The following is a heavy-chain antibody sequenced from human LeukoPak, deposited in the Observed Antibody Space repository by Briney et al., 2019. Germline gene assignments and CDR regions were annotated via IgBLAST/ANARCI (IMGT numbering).Heavy chain of an antibody. Sequence: SQTLSLTCTVSGGSISSGSYYWSWIRQPPGKGLKWIGNIYYSGYTTYSPSLRSRVTISVDTSKNQFSLKLSSVTAADTAVYYCARETSQKGAHYMDVWGKGTTITISS. D-gene: IGHD3-16*01. V-gene: IGHV4-61*01. J-gene: IGHJ6*03. CDR3: ARETSQKGAHYMDV. CDR2: IYYSGYT. CDR1: GGSISSGSYY.